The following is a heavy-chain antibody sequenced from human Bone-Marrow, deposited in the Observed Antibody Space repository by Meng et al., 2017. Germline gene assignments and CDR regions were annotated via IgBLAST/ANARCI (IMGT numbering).Heavy chain of an antibody. V-gene: IGHV3-15*01. Sequence: GASLKISCAASGFIFSGSTMHWVRQAPGKGLEWVGRIKSKTDGGTTDYAAPVKGRFTISRDDSKNTLYLQMNSLKTEDTAVYYCTTGFHCSGGSCYSAGAFDIWGQGTMVTVSS. D-gene: IGHD2-15*01. CDR1: GFIFSGST. J-gene: IGHJ3*02. CDR3: TTGFHCSGGSCYSAGAFDI. CDR2: IKSKTDGGTT.